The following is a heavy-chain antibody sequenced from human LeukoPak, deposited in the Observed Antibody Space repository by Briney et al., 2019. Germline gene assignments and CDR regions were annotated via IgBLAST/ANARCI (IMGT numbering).Heavy chain of an antibody. J-gene: IGHJ4*02. CDR1: GFTFSSYA. CDR2: ISYDGSNK. D-gene: IGHD2-15*01. V-gene: IGHV3-30-3*02. CDR3: ATGKYCSGGSCSWDY. Sequence: GGSLRLSCAASGFTFSSYAMHWGREAPGKGGEWGAVISYDGSNKYYADSVKGRFTISRDNSKNTLYLQMNSMRAEDTAVYYCATGKYCSGGSCSWDYWGQGTLVTVSS.